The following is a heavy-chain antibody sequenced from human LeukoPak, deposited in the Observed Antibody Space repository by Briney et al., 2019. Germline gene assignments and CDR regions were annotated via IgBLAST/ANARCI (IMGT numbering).Heavy chain of an antibody. Sequence: PSETLSLTCTVSGGSISSYYWSWIRQPAGKGLEWIGRIYTSGSTNYNPSLKSRVTMSVDTSKNQFSLKLSSVTAADTAVYYCARDTYYYGSGSCSYDYWGQGTLVTVSS. J-gene: IGHJ4*02. D-gene: IGHD3-10*01. CDR3: ARDTYYYGSGSCSYDY. CDR1: GGSISSYY. V-gene: IGHV4-4*07. CDR2: IYTSGST.